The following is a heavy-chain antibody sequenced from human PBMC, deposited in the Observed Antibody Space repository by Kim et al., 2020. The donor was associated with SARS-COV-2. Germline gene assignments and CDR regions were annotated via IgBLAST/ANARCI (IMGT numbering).Heavy chain of an antibody. Sequence: GGSLRLSCAASGFTFSSYAMSWVRQAPEKGLEWVSSASDTGANTYYADSVKGRFTISRDNSKDTLFLQMNSLRAEDAAVYYCAKNLGPNSYYYMDVWGKG. V-gene: IGHV3-23*01. CDR1: GFTFSSYA. J-gene: IGHJ6*03. CDR2: ASDTGANT. CDR3: AKNLGPNSYYYMDV.